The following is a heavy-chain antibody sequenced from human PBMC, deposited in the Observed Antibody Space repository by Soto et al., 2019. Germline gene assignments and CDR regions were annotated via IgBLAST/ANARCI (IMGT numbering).Heavy chain of an antibody. CDR3: ARHTPAISISDH. CDR1: GGSISSSSYY. J-gene: IGHJ4*02. Sequence: SQTLSVTWSVAGGSISSSSYYRGCIRQPPGKGLEWIGSIYYSGSTYYNPSLKSRVTISVDTSKNQFSLKLSSVTAADTAVYYCARHTPAISISDHWGQGTLVPVSS. D-gene: IGHD2-15*01. CDR2: IYYSGST. V-gene: IGHV4-39*01.